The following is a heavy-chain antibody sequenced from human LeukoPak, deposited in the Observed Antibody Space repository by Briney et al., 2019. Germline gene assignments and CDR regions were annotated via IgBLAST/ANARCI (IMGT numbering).Heavy chain of an antibody. CDR2: IIPIFGTA. J-gene: IGHJ6*02. Sequence: SVKVSCKASGGTFSSYAISWVRQAPGQGLEWMGGIIPIFGTANYAQKFQGRVTITADESTSTAYMELSSLTSEDTAVYYCARGESEKLLYGYYYYPMDVWGQGTTVTVSS. D-gene: IGHD2-21*01. CDR1: GGTFSSYA. V-gene: IGHV1-69*13. CDR3: ARGESEKLLYGYYYYPMDV.